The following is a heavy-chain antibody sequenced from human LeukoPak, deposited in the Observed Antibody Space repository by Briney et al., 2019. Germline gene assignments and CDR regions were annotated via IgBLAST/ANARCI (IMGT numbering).Heavy chain of an antibody. CDR2: ICTTGRT. CDR3: ARQIAMAGKAGFDY. D-gene: IGHD6-19*01. V-gene: IGHV4-4*07. CDR1: GGSIRSYY. Sequence: SETLSLTCTVSGGSIRSYYWTWIRQPAGKGLEGIGRICTTGRTNYNPSLNSRVTMSVDTSKNQFSLKLSSVTAADTAVYYCARQIAMAGKAGFDYWGQGTLVTVSS. J-gene: IGHJ4*02.